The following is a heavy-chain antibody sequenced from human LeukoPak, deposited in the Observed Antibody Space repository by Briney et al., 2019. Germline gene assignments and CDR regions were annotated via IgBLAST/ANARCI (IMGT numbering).Heavy chain of an antibody. CDR1: EITFSKYW. J-gene: IGHJ4*02. CDR3: ARGGSDTAMAHDY. CDR2: INRDGSRT. D-gene: IGHD5-18*01. V-gene: IGHV3-74*01. Sequence: GGSLRLSCPVSEITFSKYWIHWVRQAPGKGLLWVSRINRDGSRTDYADSVKGRFTISRDDAKNTLYLQVNSLRAEDTAVYFCARGGSDTAMAHDYWGQGTLVTVSS.